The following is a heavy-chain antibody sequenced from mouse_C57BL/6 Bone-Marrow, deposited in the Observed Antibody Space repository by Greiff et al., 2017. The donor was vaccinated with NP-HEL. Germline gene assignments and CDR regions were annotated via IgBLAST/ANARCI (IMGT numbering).Heavy chain of an antibody. J-gene: IGHJ3*01. CDR2: IHPRSGNT. Sequence: QVQLQQSGAELARPGASVKLSCKASGYNFTSYGISWVKQRTGQGLEWIGEIHPRSGNTYYNEKVKGKDTLTADKSSRTAYMELRSLTSEDSAGCLCTRGELSLLPAWFAYWGQGTLVTVAA. CDR1: GYNFTSYG. V-gene: IGHV1-81*01. CDR3: TRGELSLLPAWFAY. D-gene: IGHD3-2*02.